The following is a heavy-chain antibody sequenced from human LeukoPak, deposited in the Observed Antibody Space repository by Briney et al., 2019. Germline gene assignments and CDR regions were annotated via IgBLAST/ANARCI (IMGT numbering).Heavy chain of an antibody. J-gene: IGHJ4*02. CDR2: IYYSGST. V-gene: IGHV4-59*01. D-gene: IGHD6-13*01. Sequence: PSETLSLTCTVSGGSNSSYYWSWIRQPPGKGLEWIGYIYYSGSTNYNPSLKSRVTISVGTSKNQFSLKLSSVTAADTAVYYCARESGSSWYLDYWGQGTLVTVSS. CDR1: GGSNSSYY. CDR3: ARESGSSWYLDY.